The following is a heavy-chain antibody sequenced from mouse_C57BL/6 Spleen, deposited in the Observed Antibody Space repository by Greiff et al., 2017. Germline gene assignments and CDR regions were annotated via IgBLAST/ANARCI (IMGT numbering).Heavy chain of an antibody. Sequence: EVKVEESGEGLVKPGGSLKLSCAASGFTFSSYAMSWVRQTPEKRLEWVAYISSGGDYIYYADTVKGRVTISRDNARNTLYLQMSSLKSEDTAMYYCTRQFITTVGFAYWGQGTLVTVSA. CDR2: ISSGGDYI. CDR3: TRQFITTVGFAY. V-gene: IGHV5S21*01. J-gene: IGHJ3*01. D-gene: IGHD1-1*01. CDR1: GFTFSSYA.